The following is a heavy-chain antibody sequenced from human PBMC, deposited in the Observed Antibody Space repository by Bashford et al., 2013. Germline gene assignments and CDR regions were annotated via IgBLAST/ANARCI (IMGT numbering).Heavy chain of an antibody. Sequence: RQAPGKGLEWVSMISYNGNTKDYSDSVKGRFTVSRDNSRNTLFLQMNSLTGDDTAVYFCAREYTSSWHGPFDYWGQGTLVTVSS. CDR2: ISYNGNTK. J-gene: IGHJ4*02. V-gene: IGHV3-33*05. D-gene: IGHD6-13*01. CDR3: AREYTSSWHGPFDY.